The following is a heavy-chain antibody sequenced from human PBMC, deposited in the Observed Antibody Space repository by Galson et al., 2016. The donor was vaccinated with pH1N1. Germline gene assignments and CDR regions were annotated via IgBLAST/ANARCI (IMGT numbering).Heavy chain of an antibody. D-gene: IGHD4-17*01. CDR2: IFWNDDG. V-gene: IGHV2-5*01. J-gene: IGHJ4*02. Sequence: PALVKPTQTLRLTCTLSGFSLSTSAVGVGWIRQPPGKALEWLALIFWNDDGYYRHSLKNRLTITKGTSENLVVLTMTNMDPVDTATYYCAHREYGDFVGSFDHWGQGALVTVSS. CDR3: AHREYGDFVGSFDH. CDR1: GFSLSTSAVG.